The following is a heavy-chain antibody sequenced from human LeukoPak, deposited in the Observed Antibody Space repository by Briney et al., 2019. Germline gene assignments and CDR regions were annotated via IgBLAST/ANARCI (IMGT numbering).Heavy chain of an antibody. CDR2: IYHSGST. CDR1: GGSISSNKW. J-gene: IGHJ3*02. CDR3: ARLRLRYTRNGDSTSYEVFDI. V-gene: IGHV4-4*02. D-gene: IGHD2-21*01. Sequence: SETLSLTCAVSGGSISSNKWWTWVRQPPGKGLEWIGEIYHSGSTNYNPSLKSRVTMSVDKSKNQFSLELTSVTAADTAVYYCARLRLRYTRNGDSTSYEVFDIWGQGTVVTVSS.